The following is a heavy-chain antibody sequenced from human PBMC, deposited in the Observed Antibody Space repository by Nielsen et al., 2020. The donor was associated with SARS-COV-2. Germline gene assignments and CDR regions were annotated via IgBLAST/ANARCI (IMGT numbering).Heavy chain of an antibody. D-gene: IGHD4-17*01. Sequence: ASVKVSCKASGYTFTGYYMHWVRQAPGQGLEWMGRINPNSGGTNYAQKFQGRVTMTRDTSISTAYMELSRLRSDDTAVYYCARDYGENYGGYKDENWFDPWGQGTLVTVSS. CDR1: GYTFTGYY. J-gene: IGHJ5*02. CDR3: ARDYGENYGGYKDENWFDP. CDR2: INPNSGGT. V-gene: IGHV1-2*06.